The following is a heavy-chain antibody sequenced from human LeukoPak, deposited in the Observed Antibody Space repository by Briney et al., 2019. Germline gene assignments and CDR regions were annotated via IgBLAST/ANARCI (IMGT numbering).Heavy chain of an antibody. D-gene: IGHD2-21*02. CDR3: TKSGASYCTGDCLSRILRD. Sequence: GGSLRLSCAASGFTFSSYAMNWVRQAPGKGLEWVSIIGGGGDRPYYADSVKGRFTISRDNSKNTLYLQMNSLRAEDTAVYYCTKSGASYCTGDCLSRILRDWGQGTLVTVSS. CDR1: GFTFSSYA. V-gene: IGHV3-23*01. J-gene: IGHJ4*02. CDR2: IGGGGDRP.